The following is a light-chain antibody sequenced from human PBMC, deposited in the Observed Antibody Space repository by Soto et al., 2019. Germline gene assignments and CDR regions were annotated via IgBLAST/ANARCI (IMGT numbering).Light chain of an antibody. J-gene: IGKJ1*01. CDR1: QDISRY. Sequence: DIQMTQSPSSLSASVGDRVTITCQASQDISRYLHWYQQKPGKAPKLLIYDVSNFETGATSRFSGNGSGTHFSLTISSLQPEDSATYYCQHYDTLPPWTFGQGTKVEIK. CDR3: QHYDTLPPWT. V-gene: IGKV1-33*01. CDR2: DVS.